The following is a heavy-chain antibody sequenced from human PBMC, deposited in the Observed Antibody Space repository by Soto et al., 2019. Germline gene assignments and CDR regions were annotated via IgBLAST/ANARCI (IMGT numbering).Heavy chain of an antibody. D-gene: IGHD2-15*01. CDR1: GFSLSTSGVG. V-gene: IGHV2-5*02. CDR3: AHLVVAAKGNENWFDP. Sequence: QITLKESGPTLVKPTQTLTLTCTFSGFSLSTSGVGVGWIRQPRGKALPWLALIYWDDDKRYSPSLKSRLTITKDTAKNQVVLTMTNMDPVNTATYYYAHLVVAAKGNENWFDPWGQGTLVTVSS. J-gene: IGHJ5*02. CDR2: IYWDDDK.